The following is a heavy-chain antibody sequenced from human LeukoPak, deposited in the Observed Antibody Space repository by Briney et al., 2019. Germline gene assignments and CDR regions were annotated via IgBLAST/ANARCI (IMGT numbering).Heavy chain of an antibody. CDR2: IWYDGSNE. D-gene: IGHD3-10*01. CDR3: ARDGQNGSPYATDV. J-gene: IGHJ6*02. CDR1: GLTFRSHG. Sequence: GGSLRLSCAASGLTFRSHGMHWVRQAPGKGLEWVAGIWYDGSNEDYADSVRGRFIISRDNSKNTLYLQMNSLRVEDTAIYYCARDGQNGSPYATDVWAKGPRSPSP. V-gene: IGHV3-33*01.